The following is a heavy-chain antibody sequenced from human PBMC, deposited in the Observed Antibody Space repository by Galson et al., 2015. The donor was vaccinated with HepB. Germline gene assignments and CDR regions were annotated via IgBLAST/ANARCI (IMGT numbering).Heavy chain of an antibody. CDR1: GYTFTSYA. D-gene: IGHD4-23*01. Sequence: SVKVSCKASGYTFTSYAMHWVRPAPGQRLEWMGWINAGNGNTKYSQKFQGRVTITRDTSASTAYMELSSLRSEDTAVYYCARVVGGDYGGNGAFDYWGQGTLVTVSS. CDR3: ARVVGGDYGGNGAFDY. V-gene: IGHV1-3*01. J-gene: IGHJ4*02. CDR2: INAGNGNT.